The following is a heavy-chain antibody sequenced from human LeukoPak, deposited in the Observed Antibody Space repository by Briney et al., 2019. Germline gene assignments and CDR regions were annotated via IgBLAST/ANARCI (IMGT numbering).Heavy chain of an antibody. D-gene: IGHD6-19*01. J-gene: IGHJ5*02. CDR1: GFTLSNYD. CDR3: ARAVAGTHWFDP. V-gene: IGHV3-13*01. Sequence: GGSLRLSCAASGFTLSNYDMHWVHQATGKGLEWVSGIDIPGNTYYPDSVKGRFTMSRESAKNSLYLQMNSLRAGDTAVYYCARAVAGTHWFDPWGQGTLVIVSS. CDR2: IDIPGNT.